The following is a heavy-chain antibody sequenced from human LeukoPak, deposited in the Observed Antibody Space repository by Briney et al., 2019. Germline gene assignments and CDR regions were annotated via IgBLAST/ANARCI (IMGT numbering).Heavy chain of an antibody. CDR3: ARDTVGVTDY. V-gene: IGHV3-7*01. CDR1: GFTFSSYW. D-gene: IGHD1-26*01. CDR2: IKQDGTDK. J-gene: IGHJ4*02. Sequence: GGSLRLSCAASGFTFSSYWMNWVRQAPGEGLELVAIIKQDGTDKYYVESVKGRFTISRDNAKDSLYLQMNSLRAEDTALYYCARDTVGVTDYWGQGTLVTVSS.